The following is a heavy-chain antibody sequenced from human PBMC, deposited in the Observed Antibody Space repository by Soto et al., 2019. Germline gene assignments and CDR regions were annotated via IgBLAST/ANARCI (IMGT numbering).Heavy chain of an antibody. V-gene: IGHV3-30*18. D-gene: IGHD1-26*01. CDR2: IAYDGNEK. CDR1: GFTFKTHA. CDR3: GKDVGDYVPYYYGVDV. Sequence: QVQLVESGGGVVQPGTSLRLSCAASGFTFKTHAMHWVRQAPGKGLEWMAVIAYDGNEKFYADSVKGRLTISGDNSKTALYLQINTLRNEDTAVYYCGKDVGDYVPYYYGVDVWGQGTTVTVSS. J-gene: IGHJ6*02.